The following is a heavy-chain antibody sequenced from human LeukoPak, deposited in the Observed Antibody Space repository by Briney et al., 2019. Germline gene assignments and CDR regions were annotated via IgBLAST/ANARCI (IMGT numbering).Heavy chain of an antibody. CDR2: IGYDGRFK. CDR3: ARDPRTGSPDYFDY. Sequence: GGSLRLSCATSGFTFNNYRMHWVRQAPGKGLEWVAVIGYDGRFKFHSDSVKGRFTISRDDSKNTLYLQMNSLRPEDTAVYYCARDPRTGSPDYFDYWGQGTLVTVST. D-gene: IGHD3-10*01. V-gene: IGHV3-30*04. CDR1: GFTFNNYR. J-gene: IGHJ4*02.